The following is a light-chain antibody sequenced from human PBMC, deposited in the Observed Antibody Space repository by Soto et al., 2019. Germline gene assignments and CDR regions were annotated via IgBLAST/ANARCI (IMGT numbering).Light chain of an antibody. CDR2: GAS. V-gene: IGKV3-20*01. J-gene: IGKJ1*01. CDR1: QFLSSY. Sequence: EVVLTQSPVALSLSPGERASRCCRASQFLSSYLAWYQQKPGQAPRLLIYGASNRATGIPDRFSGSGSGTDFTLTISRLEPEDFAVYYCQQYGSSGTFGQGTKVDIK. CDR3: QQYGSSGT.